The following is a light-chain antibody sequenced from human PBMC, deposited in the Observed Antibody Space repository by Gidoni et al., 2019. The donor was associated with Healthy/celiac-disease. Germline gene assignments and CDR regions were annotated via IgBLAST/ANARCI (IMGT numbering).Light chain of an antibody. J-gene: IGKJ4*01. CDR1: QRVSSY. V-gene: IGKV3-11*01. CDR2: DAS. Sequence: EIVLTQSPATLSLSPGERATLSCRPSQRVSSYLACYQQKPCQAPRLLIYDASNRATGIPARFSGSGSGTAFTLTISSLEPEDFAVYYCQQRSNWPRLTFGGGTKVEIK. CDR3: QQRSNWPRLT.